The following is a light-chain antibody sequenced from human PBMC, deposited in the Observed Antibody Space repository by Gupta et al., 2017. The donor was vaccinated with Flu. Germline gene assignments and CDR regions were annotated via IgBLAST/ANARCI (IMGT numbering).Light chain of an antibody. CDR2: DAS. Sequence: IVLTQSPPTLSLSPGERATLSCRTSQSVSSYLAWFQEKPGQAPRLLIYDASVRATGITARFSGSGGGTDFNLTISSREPEDYEIYYCQQRNHGPPELTFGHGTKVDI. CDR1: QSVSSY. V-gene: IGKV3-11*01. CDR3: QQRNHGPPELT. J-gene: IGKJ3*01.